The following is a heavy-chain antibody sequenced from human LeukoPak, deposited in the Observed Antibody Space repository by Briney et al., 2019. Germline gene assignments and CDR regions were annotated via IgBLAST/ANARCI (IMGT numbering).Heavy chain of an antibody. CDR1: GYSFTSYW. V-gene: IGHV5-51*01. J-gene: IGHJ5*02. Sequence: GESLKISCKGSGYSFTSYWIGWVRQMPGKGLEWMGIIYPGDSDTRYSPSFQGQVTISADKSISTAYLQWSSLKASDTAMYYCARRGYCSGGSRYSGVWFDPWGQGTLVTVSS. D-gene: IGHD2-15*01. CDR3: ARRGYCSGGSRYSGVWFDP. CDR2: IYPGDSDT.